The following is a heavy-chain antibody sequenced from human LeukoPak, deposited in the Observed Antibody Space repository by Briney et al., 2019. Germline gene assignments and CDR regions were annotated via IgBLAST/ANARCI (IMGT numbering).Heavy chain of an antibody. CDR1: GYTFPIAG. CDR2: ISAYNGNT. J-gene: IGHJ3*02. Sequence: GASVKVSCKPSGYTFPIAGIRWVRQAPGQGLEWMGWISAYNGNTNYAQKLQGRVTMTTDTSTSTAYMELRSLRSDDTAVYYCARYQGGYQPAFDIWGQGTMVTVSS. D-gene: IGHD3-16*01. V-gene: IGHV1-18*01. CDR3: ARYQGGYQPAFDI.